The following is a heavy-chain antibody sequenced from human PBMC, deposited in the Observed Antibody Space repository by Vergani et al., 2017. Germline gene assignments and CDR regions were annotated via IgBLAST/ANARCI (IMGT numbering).Heavy chain of an antibody. Sequence: QVQLQESGPGLVRPSHTLSLTCTVSGGSISSGSYYWSWFRQPAGKGLGWIGRFYTGRGTSYTPSLKSRVTSSVDTSKNQFSLQLSSVTAADTAVYYCARDPLYSTTWPFLLLDMDVWGQGTTVTVSS. J-gene: IGHJ6*02. CDR3: ARDPLYSTTWPFLLLDMDV. CDR2: FYTGRGT. D-gene: IGHD6-13*01. CDR1: GGSISSGSYY. V-gene: IGHV4-61*02.